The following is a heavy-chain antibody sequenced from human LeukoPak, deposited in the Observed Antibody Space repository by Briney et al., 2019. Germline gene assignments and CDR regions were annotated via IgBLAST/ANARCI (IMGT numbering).Heavy chain of an antibody. J-gene: IGHJ6*04. CDR1: GFTFSSYW. CDR3: ASSYYGSGSYYSYYGMDV. D-gene: IGHD3-10*01. Sequence: GGSLRLSCAASGFTFSSYWMHWVRQTPGKGLVWFSRINSDGSSTSYADSVKGRFTISRDNAKNTLYLQMNSLRAEDTAVYYCASSYYGSGSYYSYYGMDVWGKGTTVTVSS. CDR2: INSDGSST. V-gene: IGHV3-74*01.